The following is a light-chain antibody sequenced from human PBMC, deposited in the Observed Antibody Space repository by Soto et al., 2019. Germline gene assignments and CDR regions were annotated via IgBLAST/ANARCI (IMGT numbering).Light chain of an antibody. Sequence: QSALTQPASVSVSPGQSITISCTGTSSDVGSYNVVSWYQQYPGKAPKLMIYEDSKWPSGVSNRFSGSKSGNTASLTISGLQAEDEGEYYCCSFVGSRTWVFGGGTKLTVL. CDR3: CSFVGSRTWV. CDR2: EDS. V-gene: IGLV2-23*01. CDR1: SSDVGSYNV. J-gene: IGLJ3*02.